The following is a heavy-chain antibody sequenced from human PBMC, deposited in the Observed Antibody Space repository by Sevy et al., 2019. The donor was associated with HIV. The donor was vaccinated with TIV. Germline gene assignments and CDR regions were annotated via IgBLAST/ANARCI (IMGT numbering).Heavy chain of an antibody. J-gene: IGHJ3*02. CDR1: GFTFDDYG. V-gene: IGHV3-20*04. D-gene: IGHD2-21*02. CDR3: ARVLVVVTALRTFDAFGI. Sequence: GGSLRLSCAASGFTFDDYGMSWVRQAPGKGLEWVSGINWNGGSTGYADSVKGRFTISRDNAKNSLYLQMNSLRAEDTALYYCARVLVVVTALRTFDAFGIWGQGTMVTVSS. CDR2: INWNGGST.